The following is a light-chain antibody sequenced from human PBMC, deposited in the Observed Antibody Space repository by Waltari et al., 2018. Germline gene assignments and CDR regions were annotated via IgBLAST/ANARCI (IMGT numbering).Light chain of an antibody. CDR3: HQYGSSLWT. CDR1: QNVYSND. V-gene: IGKV3-20*01. Sequence: VSALSPGALSLSPGDSAALPCRASQNVYSNDLAWYQQKPGQVPGLLIYGASSRATGTPDRFSGSGSGTDFTLTISRLEPEDFVVYYCHQYGSSLWTFGQGTKVEIK. J-gene: IGKJ1*01. CDR2: GAS.